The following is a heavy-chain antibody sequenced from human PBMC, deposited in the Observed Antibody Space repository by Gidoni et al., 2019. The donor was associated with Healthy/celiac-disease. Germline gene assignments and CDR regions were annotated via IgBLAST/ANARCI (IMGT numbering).Heavy chain of an antibody. V-gene: IGHV1-69*01. D-gene: IGHD4-17*01. CDR1: GGTFSSYA. J-gene: IGHJ4*02. CDR3: ARGAEPFYGDYLGYFDY. CDR2: IIPICGTA. Sequence: QVQLVQSGAEVKKPGSSVTVSCKASGGTFSSYAISWVRQAPGQGLEWMGEIIPICGTANYAQKFQGRVTITADESTSTAYMELSSLRSEDTAVYYCARGAEPFYGDYLGYFDYWGQGTLVTVSS.